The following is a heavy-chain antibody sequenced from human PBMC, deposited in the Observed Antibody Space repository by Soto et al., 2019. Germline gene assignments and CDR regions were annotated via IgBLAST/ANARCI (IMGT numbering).Heavy chain of an antibody. CDR3: AASYGSGYRAFDY. CDR2: INPIVSMS. CDR1: GDTFSFYT. Sequence: QVQLVQSGTEVKKPGSSVKVSCKASGDTFSFYTINWVQQAPGLGLEWVGRINPIVSMSNYAQKFQGRVSMTADKSTSTAYMELRSLGSDDTAMYFCAASYGSGYRAFDYWGQGALVIVSS. D-gene: IGHD3-10*01. V-gene: IGHV1-69*02. J-gene: IGHJ4*02.